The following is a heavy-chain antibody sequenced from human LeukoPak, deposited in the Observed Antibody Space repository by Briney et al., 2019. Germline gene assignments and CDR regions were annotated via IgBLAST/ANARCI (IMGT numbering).Heavy chain of an antibody. CDR2: ISYIGST. CDR3: ARDLVTVTKGFDI. D-gene: IGHD4-17*01. Sequence: SQTLSPTCTVSGDSFSSHYWTWIRQPPGKGLYRIGYISYIGSTNYSPSLKSRVSISIDTPKNQFSLKLSSVTAADTAVYYCARDLVTVTKGFDIWGQGTMVSVSS. J-gene: IGHJ3*02. V-gene: IGHV4-59*11. CDR1: GDSFSSHY.